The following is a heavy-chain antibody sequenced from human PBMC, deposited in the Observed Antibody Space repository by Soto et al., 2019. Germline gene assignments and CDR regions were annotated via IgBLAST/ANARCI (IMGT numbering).Heavy chain of an antibody. J-gene: IGHJ6*02. Sequence: ASVKVSCKASGFTFTSSAVQWVRQARGQRLEWIGWIVVGSGNTNYAQKFQERVTITRDMSTSTAYMELSSLRSEDTAVYYCAAVSDSNYYYYGMDVWGQGTTVTVSS. V-gene: IGHV1-58*01. CDR1: GFTFTSSA. D-gene: IGHD4-4*01. CDR3: AAVSDSNYYYYGMDV. CDR2: IVVGSGNT.